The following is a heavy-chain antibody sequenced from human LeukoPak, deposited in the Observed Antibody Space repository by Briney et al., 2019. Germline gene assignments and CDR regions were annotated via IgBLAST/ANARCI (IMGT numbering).Heavy chain of an antibody. Sequence: GGSLRLSCAASGYTFDDYDMSWVRHAPGKGLEWGSSYSDSSTYIFYADSVRGRFTISREHAQHSLSPQINSLSAEDAPVYYCARDWLTGTTDYFDYWGQGTLVTVSS. D-gene: IGHD1-7*01. J-gene: IGHJ4*02. CDR1: GYTFDDYD. V-gene: IGHV3-21*01. CDR2: YSDSSTYI. CDR3: ARDWLTGTTDYFDY.